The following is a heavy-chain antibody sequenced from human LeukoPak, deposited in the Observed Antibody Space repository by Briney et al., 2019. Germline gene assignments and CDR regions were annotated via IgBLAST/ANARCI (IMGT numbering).Heavy chain of an antibody. CDR3: ARGVTTMVRGVHLPGY. CDR1: GYTFTSYD. J-gene: IGHJ4*02. D-gene: IGHD3-10*01. Sequence: AXVKVSCKASGYTFTSYDINWVRQAPGQGLEWMGWMNPNSGNTVYEQKFQGRDTITRKTSKSTAYMELSSLRSEDTAVYYCARGVTTMVRGVHLPGYWGQGTLVTVSS. V-gene: IGHV1-8*03. CDR2: MNPNSGNT.